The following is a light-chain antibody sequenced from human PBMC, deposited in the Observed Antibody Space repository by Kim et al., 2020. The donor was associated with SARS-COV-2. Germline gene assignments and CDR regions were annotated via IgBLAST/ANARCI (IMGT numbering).Light chain of an antibody. J-gene: IGKJ2*01. Sequence: YPGERGTLACRASRSVSSNDRDWYEQKPGQAPRLRINGASSRDAGIADRFSSSASGADFTLTISRLEPEDVAVDFCQQYGSEPRTFGQGTKLEI. CDR3: QQYGSEPRT. CDR2: GAS. CDR1: RSVSSND. V-gene: IGKV3-20*01.